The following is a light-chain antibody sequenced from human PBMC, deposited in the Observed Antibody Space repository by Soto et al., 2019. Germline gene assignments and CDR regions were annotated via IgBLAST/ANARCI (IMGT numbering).Light chain of an antibody. Sequence: SVLTKPASVSGSPGQSITISCTGTSSDVGYYDYVSWYQQHPGKAPKLMIYDVTNRPSGVSNRFSGSKSGNTASLTISGLQGDDEADYYCSSFTSSSVYVFGAGTKVTVL. V-gene: IGLV2-14*01. CDR3: SSFTSSSVYV. CDR1: SSDVGYYDY. CDR2: DVT. J-gene: IGLJ1*01.